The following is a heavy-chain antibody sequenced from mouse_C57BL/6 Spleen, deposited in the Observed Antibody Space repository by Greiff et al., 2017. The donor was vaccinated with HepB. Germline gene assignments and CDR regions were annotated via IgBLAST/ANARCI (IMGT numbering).Heavy chain of an antibody. J-gene: IGHJ3*01. CDR2: ISYDGSN. D-gene: IGHD1-1*01. CDR1: GYSITSGYY. Sequence: EVQLQQSGPGLVKPSQSLSLTCSVTGYSITSGYYWNWIRQFPGNKLEWMGYISYDGSNNYNPSLKNRISITRDTSKNQFFLKLNSVTTEDTATYYCAREITTVVARGLAYWAKGLWSLSLQ. CDR3: AREITTVVARGLAY. V-gene: IGHV3-6*01.